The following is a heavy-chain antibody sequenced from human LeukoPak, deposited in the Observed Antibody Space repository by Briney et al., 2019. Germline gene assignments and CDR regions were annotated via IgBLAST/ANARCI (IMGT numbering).Heavy chain of an antibody. CDR3: TAGAFH. Sequence: PGGSLRLSCAASGFTFSNAWMSWVRQAPGKGLEWLGRIKSKTDGGTTDYAAPVKGSFIISRDDSKNTLYLQMHSLKTEDTAVYYCTAGAFHWGQGTLVTVSS. J-gene: IGHJ4*02. CDR1: GFTFSNAW. D-gene: IGHD2/OR15-2a*01. V-gene: IGHV3-15*01. CDR2: IKSKTDGGTT.